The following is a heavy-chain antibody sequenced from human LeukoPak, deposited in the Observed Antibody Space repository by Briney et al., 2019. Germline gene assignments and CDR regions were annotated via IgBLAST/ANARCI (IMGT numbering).Heavy chain of an antibody. J-gene: IGHJ1*01. CDR3: ARDKVGLGHNFQH. Sequence: ASVKVSCKASGYTFTSYYMHWVRQAPGQGLEWMGIINPSGGSTSYAQKFQGRATMTRDMSTSTVYMELRSLRSDDTAVYYCARDKVGLGHNFQHWGQGTLVTVSS. CDR1: GYTFTSYY. V-gene: IGHV1-46*01. D-gene: IGHD3-10*01. CDR2: INPSGGST.